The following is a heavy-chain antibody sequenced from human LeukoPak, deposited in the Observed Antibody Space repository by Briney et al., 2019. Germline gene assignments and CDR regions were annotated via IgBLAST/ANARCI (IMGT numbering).Heavy chain of an antibody. J-gene: IGHJ5*02. Sequence: PSETLSLTCTVSGGSISSGGYYWSWIRQHPGKGLEWIGYIYYSGSTYYNPSLKSRVTISVDTSKNQFSLKLSSVTAADTAVYYCARGAWFGESPSNWFDPWGQGTLVTVSS. CDR3: ARGAWFGESPSNWFDP. V-gene: IGHV4-31*03. D-gene: IGHD3-10*01. CDR1: GGSISSGGYY. CDR2: IYYSGST.